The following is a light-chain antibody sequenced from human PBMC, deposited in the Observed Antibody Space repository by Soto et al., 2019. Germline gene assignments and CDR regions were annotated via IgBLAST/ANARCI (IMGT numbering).Light chain of an antibody. V-gene: IGKV3-20*01. J-gene: IGKJ1*01. Sequence: VLTQSPGTLSLSTGEGATLSCRASQRVASDLAWYLQKPGQPPRLLLYDASIRASGIPDRISGSGSERNFTLTISRLEHEYAAVYYCQQYLNSPRTFGQGTKVDIK. CDR2: DAS. CDR3: QQYLNSPRT. CDR1: QRVASD.